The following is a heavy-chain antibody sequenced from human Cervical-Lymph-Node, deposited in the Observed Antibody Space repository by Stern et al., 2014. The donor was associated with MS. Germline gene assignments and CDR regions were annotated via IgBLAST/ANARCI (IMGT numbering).Heavy chain of an antibody. V-gene: IGHV1-69*01. J-gene: IGHJ6*02. CDR1: GGTFSTHA. CDR2: IIPIFGTP. CDR3: ATPSTVTVGGMDV. Sequence: DQLVESGAEVKKPGSSVKVSCKASGGTFSTHAINWVRQAPGQGPEWVGGIIPIFGTPDYAQKVQDRVTINSAEYTRTAYMDLNSLRSEDAAVYDCATPSTVTVGGMDVWGQGTTVTVSS. D-gene: IGHD4-17*01.